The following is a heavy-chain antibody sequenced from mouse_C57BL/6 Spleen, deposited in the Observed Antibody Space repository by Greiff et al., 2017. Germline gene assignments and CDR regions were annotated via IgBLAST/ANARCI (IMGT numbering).Heavy chain of an antibody. CDR3: TTGYGNYLWYFDV. CDR1: GFNIKDDY. Sequence: EVQLQQSGAELVRPGASVKLSCTASGFNIKDDYMPWVKQRPEQGLEWIGWIDPENGDTEYASKFQGKDTITADTSSNTAYLQLSSLTSEDTAVDYYTTGYGNYLWYFDVWGTGTTVTVSS. CDR2: IDPENGDT. J-gene: IGHJ1*03. D-gene: IGHD2-1*01. V-gene: IGHV14-4*01.